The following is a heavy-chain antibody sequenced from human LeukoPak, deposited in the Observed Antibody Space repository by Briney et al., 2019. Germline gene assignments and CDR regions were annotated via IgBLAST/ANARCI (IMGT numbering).Heavy chain of an antibody. CDR2: INHSGST. J-gene: IGHJ6*02. Sequence: PSETLSLTCADYGGSFSGYYWSWIRQPPGKGLEWIGEINHSGSTNYNPSLKSRVTISVDTSKNQFSLKLSSVTAADTAVYYCARGRLWFGTNAYGIDVWGQGTTVTVSS. V-gene: IGHV4-34*01. CDR1: GGSFSGYY. D-gene: IGHD3-10*01. CDR3: ARGRLWFGTNAYGIDV.